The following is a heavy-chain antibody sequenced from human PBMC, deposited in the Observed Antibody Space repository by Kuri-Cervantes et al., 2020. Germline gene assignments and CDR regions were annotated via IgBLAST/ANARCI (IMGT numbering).Heavy chain of an antibody. CDR2: IYPGDSDT. CDR3: ARRSYGSGSYYTHYAFDI. CDR1: GYSFTSYW. J-gene: IGHJ3*02. Sequence: GESLKISCKGSGYSFTSYWIGWVRQMPGKGLEWMGSIYPGDSDTRYSPSFQGQVTISAAKSISTAYLQWSSLKASDTAMYYCARRSYGSGSYYTHYAFDIWGQGTMVTVSS. V-gene: IGHV5-51*01. D-gene: IGHD3-10*01.